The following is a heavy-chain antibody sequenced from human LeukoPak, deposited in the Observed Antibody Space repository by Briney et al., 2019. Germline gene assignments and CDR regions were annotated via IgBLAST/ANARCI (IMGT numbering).Heavy chain of an antibody. V-gene: IGHV3-48*01. CDR2: ISSSSSTI. CDR3: ARDRHKYNYDSGGYPPY. D-gene: IGHD3-22*01. Sequence: GGSLRLSCAASGFTFSNYWMTWVRRAPGKGLEWVSYISSSSSTIYYADSVKGRFTISRDNAKNSLYLQMNTLRAEDTAVYYCARDRHKYNYDSGGYPPYWGQGTLVTVSS. CDR1: GFTFSNYW. J-gene: IGHJ4*02.